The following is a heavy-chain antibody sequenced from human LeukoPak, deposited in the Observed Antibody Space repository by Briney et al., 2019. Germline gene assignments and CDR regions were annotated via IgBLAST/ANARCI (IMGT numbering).Heavy chain of an antibody. CDR2: IKQDGSEK. CDR3: ARGESGYSYAFSIVY. D-gene: IGHD5-18*01. V-gene: IGHV3-7*01. Sequence: GGSLRLSCAASGFTFSSYWMSWVRQAPGKGLEWVANIKQDGSEKYYVDSVKGRFTISRDNAKNSLYLQMNSLRAEDTAVYYCARGESGYSYAFSIVYWGQGTLVTVSS. CDR1: GFTFSSYW. J-gene: IGHJ4*02.